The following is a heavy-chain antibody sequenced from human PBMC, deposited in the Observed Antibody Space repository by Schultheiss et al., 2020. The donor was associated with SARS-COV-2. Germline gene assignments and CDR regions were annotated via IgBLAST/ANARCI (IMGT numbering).Heavy chain of an antibody. V-gene: IGHV3-30-3*01. CDR1: GFTFSSYW. CDR3: ARDKYYYDSSGYYGMDV. J-gene: IGHJ6*02. D-gene: IGHD3-22*01. CDR2: ISFDGGNK. Sequence: GGSLRLSCAASGFTFSSYWMTWVGQAPGKGLEWVAVISFDGGNKYYADSVKGRFTISRDNSKNTLYLQMNSLRAGDTAVYYCARDKYYYDSSGYYGMDVWGQGTTVTVSS.